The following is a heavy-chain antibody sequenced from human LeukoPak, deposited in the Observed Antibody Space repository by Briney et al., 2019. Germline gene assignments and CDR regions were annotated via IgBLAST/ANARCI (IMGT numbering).Heavy chain of an antibody. Sequence: SETLSLTCTVSGGSISSYYWSWIRQPPGKGLEWIGYIYYSGSTNYNPSLKSRVTISVETSKNQFSLKLSSVTAADTAVYYCARDREYYYDSSGYYSRDAFDIWGQGTMVTVSS. CDR1: GGSISSYY. V-gene: IGHV4-59*01. J-gene: IGHJ3*02. CDR3: ARDREYYYDSSGYYSRDAFDI. CDR2: IYYSGST. D-gene: IGHD3-22*01.